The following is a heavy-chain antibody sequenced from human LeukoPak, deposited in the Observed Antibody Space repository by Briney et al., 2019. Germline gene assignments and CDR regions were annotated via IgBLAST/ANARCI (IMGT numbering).Heavy chain of an antibody. CDR1: GYTLTELS. CDR2: FDPEGGET. CDR3: ATVVVIPDYYYYYGMDV. J-gene: IGHJ6*02. D-gene: IGHD3-22*01. Sequence: GASVKVSCKVSGYTLTELSMHWVRQAPGKGLEWMGGFDPEGGETIYAQKFQGRVTMTEDTSTDTAYMELSSLRSEDTAVYYCATVVVIPDYYYYYGMDVWGQGTTVTVSS. V-gene: IGHV1-24*01.